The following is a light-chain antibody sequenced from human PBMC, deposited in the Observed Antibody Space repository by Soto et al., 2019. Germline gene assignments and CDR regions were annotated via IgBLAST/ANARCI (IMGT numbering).Light chain of an antibody. CDR3: EQSYATPYT. CDR2: AAS. CDR1: QNIGKY. V-gene: IGKV1-39*01. Sequence: DIQMTQSPSSQSAVVGDRVTITCRASQNIGKYLNWYQQKPGKAPNLLIYAASSLQSGVPPRFSGSGSGTDFTLTISSLQPEDFATYYSEQSYATPYTFGQGTKLEIK. J-gene: IGKJ2*01.